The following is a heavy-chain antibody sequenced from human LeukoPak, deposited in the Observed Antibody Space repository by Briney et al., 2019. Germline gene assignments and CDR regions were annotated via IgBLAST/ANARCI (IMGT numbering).Heavy chain of an antibody. CDR3: ASGRFLERSYDFQH. Sequence: GGSLRLSCAASGFTFSTYSMNWVRPAPGKGLEWVSSISSSSCYIYYADSVKGRFTISRDNANNSLYLQMNSLRAEDTAVYYWASGRFLERSYDFQHWGQGKLVTASS. CDR2: ISSSSCYI. V-gene: IGHV3-21*01. D-gene: IGHD3-3*01. CDR1: GFTFSTYS. J-gene: IGHJ1*01.